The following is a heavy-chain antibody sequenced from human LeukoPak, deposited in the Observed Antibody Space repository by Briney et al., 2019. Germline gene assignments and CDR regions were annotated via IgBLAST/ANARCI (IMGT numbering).Heavy chain of an antibody. CDR3: AKRVPYSSSSVYFDY. CDR2: ISDSGSDT. Sequence: GGSLRLSCAVSGFTFSSYGMSWVRQAPGKGPEWVSAISDSGSDTYYADSVKGRFTISKDNSKNTLYLRMNSLRADDTAVYYCAKRVPYSSSSVYFDYWGQGTLVTVSS. D-gene: IGHD6-6*01. CDR1: GFTFSSYG. J-gene: IGHJ4*02. V-gene: IGHV3-23*01.